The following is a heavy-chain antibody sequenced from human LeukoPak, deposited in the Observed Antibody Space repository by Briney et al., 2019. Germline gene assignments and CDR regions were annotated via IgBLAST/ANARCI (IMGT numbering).Heavy chain of an antibody. CDR2: IYYSGST. D-gene: IGHD3-22*01. J-gene: IGHJ3*02. V-gene: IGHV4-31*03. Sequence: SETLSLTCTVSGGSISSGGYFWSWIRQHPGKGLEWIGYIYYSGSTYYNPSLKSRVTMSVDTSKNQFSLKLSSVTAADTAVYYWARRVDYYDSSGASDAFDIWSQGTMVTVSS. CDR3: ARRVDYYDSSGASDAFDI. CDR1: GGSISSGGYF.